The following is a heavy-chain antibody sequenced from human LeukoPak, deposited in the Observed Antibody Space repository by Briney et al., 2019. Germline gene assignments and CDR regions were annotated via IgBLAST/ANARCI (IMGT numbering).Heavy chain of an antibody. V-gene: IGHV1-2*02. CDR1: GYTFTGYY. CDR2: INTNSGGT. J-gene: IGHJ4*02. CDR3: ARLLAAAWDY. Sequence: GASVKVSCKASGYTFTGYYMHWVRQAPGQGLELMGWINTNSGGTNYAQKFQGRVTMTRDTSISTDYMELSRLRSDDTAVYYCARLLAAAWDYWGQGTLVTVSS. D-gene: IGHD6-13*01.